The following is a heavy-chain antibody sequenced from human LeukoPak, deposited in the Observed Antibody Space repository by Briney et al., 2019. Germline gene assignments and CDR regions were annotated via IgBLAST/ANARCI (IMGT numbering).Heavy chain of an antibody. CDR1: GRSRTGYS. V-gene: IGHV4-34*01. Sequence: SETLSLTCSVYGRSRTGYSWSWIRQSPGKGLEWIGEITPSGSANYNPSLENRVTISVDKSRNQFSLKLTSLTAADSAVYYCASGLLWSRPHQNWGQGTLVTVSS. CDR3: ASGLLWSRPHQN. CDR2: ITPSGSA. D-gene: IGHD2-21*01. J-gene: IGHJ4*02.